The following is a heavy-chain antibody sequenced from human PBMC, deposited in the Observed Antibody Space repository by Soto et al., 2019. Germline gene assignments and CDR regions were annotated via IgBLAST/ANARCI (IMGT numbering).Heavy chain of an antibody. CDR2: IYYSGST. CDR3: ARYGVVIGSAWFDP. V-gene: IGHV4-59*01. D-gene: IGHD3-3*01. CDR1: GGSISSYY. J-gene: IGHJ5*02. Sequence: SETLSLTCTVSGGSISSYYWSWIRQPPGKGLEWIGYIYYSGSTNYNPSLKSRVTISVDTSKNQFSLKLSSVTAADTAVYYCARYGVVIGSAWFDPWGQGTLVTVSS.